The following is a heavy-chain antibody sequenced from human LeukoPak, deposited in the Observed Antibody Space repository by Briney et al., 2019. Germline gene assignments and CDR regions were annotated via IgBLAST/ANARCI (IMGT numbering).Heavy chain of an antibody. CDR1: GGSISSSNW. Sequence: PSGTLSLTCAVSGGSISSSNWWSWVRQPPGKGLEWIGEIYHSGSTNYNPSLKSRITISVDKSKNQFSLKLSSVTAADTAVYYCARHRELGYCSSTSCYRRIYYYYYMDVWGKGTTVTVSS. CDR2: IYHSGST. D-gene: IGHD2-2*01. CDR3: ARHRELGYCSSTSCYRRIYYYYYMDV. V-gene: IGHV4-4*02. J-gene: IGHJ6*03.